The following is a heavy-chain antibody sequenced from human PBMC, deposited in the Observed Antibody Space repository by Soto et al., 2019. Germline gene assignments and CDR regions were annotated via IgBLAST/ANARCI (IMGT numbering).Heavy chain of an antibody. CDR2: ISYDGSNK. CDR1: GFTFSSYG. V-gene: IGHV3-30*03. D-gene: IGHD6-19*01. Sequence: QVQLVESGGGVVQPGRSLRLSCAASGFTFSSYGMHWVRQAPGKGLEWVAVISYDGSNKYYADSVKGRFTISRDNSKNTRYLQMNNLRAEDTAVDYCADGWGSFDYWGQGTLVTVSS. J-gene: IGHJ4*02. CDR3: ADGWGSFDY.